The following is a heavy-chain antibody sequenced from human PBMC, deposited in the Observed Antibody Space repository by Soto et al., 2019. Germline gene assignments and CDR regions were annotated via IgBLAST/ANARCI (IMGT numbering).Heavy chain of an antibody. J-gene: IGHJ6*02. Sequence: TGGSXRLSCAASGFTFSIYWMHWVRQAPGKGPVWVSRIDNAGSSARYADSVKGRFTISRDNAKNTVYLQMNSLRAEDTAVYYCTRVGGSVSGMDVWGQGTTVTVSS. CDR1: GFTFSIYW. CDR3: TRVGGSVSGMDV. V-gene: IGHV3-74*01. CDR2: IDNAGSSA. D-gene: IGHD1-26*01.